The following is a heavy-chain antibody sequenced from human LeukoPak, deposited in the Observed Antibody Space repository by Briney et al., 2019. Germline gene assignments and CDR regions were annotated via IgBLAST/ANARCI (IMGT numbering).Heavy chain of an antibody. D-gene: IGHD6-19*01. J-gene: IGHJ5*02. CDR2: INTDGSST. Sequence: GGSLRLSCAASGFTFTSYWMHWARQAPGKGLVWVSRINTDGSSTSYADSVKGRFTISRDNAKNTLYLQMSSLRAEDTAVYYCARALAVAGTGGFDPWGQGTLVTVPS. V-gene: IGHV3-74*01. CDR1: GFTFTSYW. CDR3: ARALAVAGTGGFDP.